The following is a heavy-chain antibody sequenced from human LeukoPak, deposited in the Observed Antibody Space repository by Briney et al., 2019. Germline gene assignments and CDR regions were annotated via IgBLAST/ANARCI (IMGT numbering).Heavy chain of an antibody. V-gene: IGHV3-48*01. J-gene: IGHJ4*02. CDR2: ISSSSSTI. D-gene: IGHD3-22*01. CDR3: AKGYYYDSSGYFLYFDY. CDR1: GFTFSSYS. Sequence: GGSLRLSCAASGFTFSSYSMNWVRQAPGKGLEWVSYISSSSSTIYYADSVKGRFTISRDNSKNTLYLQMNSLRAEDTAVYYCAKGYYYDSSGYFLYFDYWGQGTLVTVSS.